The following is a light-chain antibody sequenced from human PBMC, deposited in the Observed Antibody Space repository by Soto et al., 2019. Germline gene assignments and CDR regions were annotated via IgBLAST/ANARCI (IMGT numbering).Light chain of an antibody. CDR3: QHYNSYSEA. V-gene: IGKV1-5*03. CDR1: QTISSW. J-gene: IGKJ1*01. Sequence: IKMTQSHSTLSGSVGDRVTMTCRASQTISSWFAWYQQKPGKAPKLLIYKASTLKSGVPSRFSGSGSGTEFTLTISSLQPDDFATYYCQHYNSYSEAFGQGTKVDIK. CDR2: KAS.